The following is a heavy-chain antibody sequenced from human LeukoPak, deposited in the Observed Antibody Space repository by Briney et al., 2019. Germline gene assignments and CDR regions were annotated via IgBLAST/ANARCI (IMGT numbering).Heavy chain of an antibody. CDR3: AKGFNAPYCRGASCYGLDV. CDR1: GFSFSNYG. D-gene: IGHD2-15*01. V-gene: IGHV3-30*18. J-gene: IGHJ6*02. Sequence: GGSLRLSCAASGFSFSNYGMHWVRQAPGKGLEWVAVISYDGSNKYFAKSVKGRFTISRDNSKNTLSLHMNTLRAEDTAVYYWAKGFNAPYCRGASCYGLDVWGQGTTVTVSS. CDR2: ISYDGSNK.